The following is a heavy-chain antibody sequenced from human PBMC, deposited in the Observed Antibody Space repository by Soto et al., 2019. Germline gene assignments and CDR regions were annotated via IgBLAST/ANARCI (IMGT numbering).Heavy chain of an antibody. CDR3: ARGGHIAVVTDSFDS. CDR2: IHPSGGGS. Sequence: ASVKVSWKSSGYAFNIYYLHWVRQAPGQGLEWMGMIHPSGGGSTYAQKFLGRVTMTMDSSTSTVFMELTSLRSADTAVYYCARGGHIAVVTDSFDSWGQGTLVTVSS. D-gene: IGHD2-21*02. V-gene: IGHV1-46*02. J-gene: IGHJ4*02. CDR1: GYAFNIYY.